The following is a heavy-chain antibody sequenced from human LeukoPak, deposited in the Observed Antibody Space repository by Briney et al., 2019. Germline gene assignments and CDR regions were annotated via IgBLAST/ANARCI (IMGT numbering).Heavy chain of an antibody. CDR1: GGSISSYY. V-gene: IGHV4-59*01. CDR3: ARVPHDYVWGSYRYWFDP. CDR2: IYYSGST. J-gene: IGHJ5*02. D-gene: IGHD3-16*02. Sequence: SETLSLTCTVSGGSISSYYWSWIRQPPGKGLEWIGYIYYSGSTNYNPSLKSRVTISVDTSKSQFSLKLSSVTAADTAVYYCARVPHDYVWGSYRYWFDPWGQGTLVTVSS.